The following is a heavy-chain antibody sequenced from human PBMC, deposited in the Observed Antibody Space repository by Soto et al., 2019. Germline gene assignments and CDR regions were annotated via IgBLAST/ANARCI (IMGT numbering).Heavy chain of an antibody. CDR1: GFTFKTYG. V-gene: IGHV3-33*01. CDR3: ARDLGYGDYPNYYYFGMDV. D-gene: IGHD4-17*01. CDR2: IWYDGTNK. Sequence: QVHLAESGGGVVQPGTSLRLSCVASGFTFKTYGMHWVRQAPGKGLEWVAVIWYDGTNKNYADSVKGRFTVSRDNSKNTLHLQMNSLRADDTAVYYCARDLGYGDYPNYYYFGMDVWGQGTTVTVSS. J-gene: IGHJ6*02.